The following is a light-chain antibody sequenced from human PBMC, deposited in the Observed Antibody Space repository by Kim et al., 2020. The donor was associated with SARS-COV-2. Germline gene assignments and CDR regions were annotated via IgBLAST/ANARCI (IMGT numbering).Light chain of an antibody. J-gene: IGKJ2*01. CDR2: DAS. CDR1: QSISSN. CDR3: QHYNNWPMYT. Sequence: EIVMTQSPATLSVSPGERATLSCRASQSISSNLAWYQQKPGQAPRLLIHDASTRATDIPARFSGSGSGTEFTLTISSLQSEDSAVYYCQHYNNWPMYTFGQGTKLEIK. V-gene: IGKV3-15*01.